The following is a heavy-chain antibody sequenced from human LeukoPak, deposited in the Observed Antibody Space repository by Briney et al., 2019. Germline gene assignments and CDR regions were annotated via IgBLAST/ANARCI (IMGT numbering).Heavy chain of an antibody. V-gene: IGHV3-23*01. J-gene: IGHJ4*02. CDR2: ISGSGGST. Sequence: GGSLRLSCAASGFTFSSYAMSWVRQAPGKGLEWVSAISGSGGSTYYADSVKGRFTISRDNSKNTLYLQMNSLRAEDTAVYFCAISYVCPDYYFDSWGQGILVTVSS. CDR1: GFTFSSYA. D-gene: IGHD1-14*01. CDR3: AISYVCPDYYFDS.